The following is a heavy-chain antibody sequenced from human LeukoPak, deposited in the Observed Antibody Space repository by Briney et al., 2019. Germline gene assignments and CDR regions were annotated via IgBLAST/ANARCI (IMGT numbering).Heavy chain of an antibody. CDR1: GFTFSSYV. Sequence: GSLRLSCAASGFTFSSYVMNWVRQAPVKGLEWVSSISDNGVTRYYADSVKGRFTISRDNSDNTVYLQMNSLRAEDTAIYYCAKAPAPYYYYYGMDVWGQGTAVTVSS. J-gene: IGHJ6*02. V-gene: IGHV3-23*01. CDR2: ISDNGVTR. CDR3: AKAPAPYYYYYGMDV.